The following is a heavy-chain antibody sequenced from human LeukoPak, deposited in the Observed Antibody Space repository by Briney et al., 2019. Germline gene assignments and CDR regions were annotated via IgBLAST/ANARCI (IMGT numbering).Heavy chain of an antibody. Sequence: GESLKISCKGSGYSFSSYWIAWVRQMPGKGLEWMGIIYPGDSDTRYSPSFQGPVTISADKSISTAYLQWSSLMASDTAMYYCARHPSNPYGGDAFDIWGQGTMVTVSS. J-gene: IGHJ3*02. D-gene: IGHD3-16*01. CDR3: ARHPSNPYGGDAFDI. CDR2: IYPGDSDT. V-gene: IGHV5-51*01. CDR1: GYSFSSYW.